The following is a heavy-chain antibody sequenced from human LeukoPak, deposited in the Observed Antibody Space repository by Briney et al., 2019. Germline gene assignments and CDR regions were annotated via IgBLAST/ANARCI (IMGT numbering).Heavy chain of an antibody. D-gene: IGHD4-17*01. CDR3: ARGLRPDAFDI. V-gene: IGHV3-30-3*01. J-gene: IGHJ3*02. CDR2: ISYDGSNK. CDR1: GFTFSSYA. Sequence: GRSLRLSCAASGFTFSSYAMHWVRQAPGKGLEWVAVISYDGSNKYYADSVKGRFTISRDNSKNTLYLQMNSLRAEDTAVYYCARGLRPDAFDIWGQGTMVTVSS.